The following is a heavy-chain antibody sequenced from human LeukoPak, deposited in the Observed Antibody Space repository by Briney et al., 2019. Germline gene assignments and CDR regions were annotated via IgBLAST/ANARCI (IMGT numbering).Heavy chain of an antibody. CDR1: GYTFTGYY. D-gene: IGHD6-13*01. Sequence: ASVKVSCKASGYTFTGYYMHWVRQAPGQGLEWMGWINPNSGGTNYAQKFQGRVTMTRDTSISTAYVELSRLRSDDTAVYYCARDMDSSSWTDYWGQGTLVTVSS. CDR2: INPNSGGT. J-gene: IGHJ4*02. V-gene: IGHV1-2*02. CDR3: ARDMDSSSWTDY.